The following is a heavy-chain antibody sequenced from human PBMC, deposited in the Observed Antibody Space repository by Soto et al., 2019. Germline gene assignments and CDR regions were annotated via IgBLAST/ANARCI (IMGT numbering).Heavy chain of an antibody. V-gene: IGHV3-7*05. J-gene: IGHJ4*02. CDR1: GFTFSNYW. Sequence: GGSLRLSCAAAGFTFSNYWMSWVRQAPGKGLEWVANIKQDGSEKYYVDSVEGRFTISRDNAKNSLYLQMNSLRAEDTAVYYCARDSSAWYRYFDYWGQGTLVTVSS. D-gene: IGHD6-19*01. CDR3: ARDSSAWYRYFDY. CDR2: IKQDGSEK.